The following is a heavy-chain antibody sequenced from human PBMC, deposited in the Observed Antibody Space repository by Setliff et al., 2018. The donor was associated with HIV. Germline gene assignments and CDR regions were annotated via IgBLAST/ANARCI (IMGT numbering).Heavy chain of an antibody. CDR3: ASEQYYDSSGPGWYFDL. D-gene: IGHD3-22*01. V-gene: IGHV4-59*08. J-gene: IGHJ2*01. CDR1: SGSISSHY. CDR2: VYYSGDT. Sequence: TLSLTCSVSSGSISSHYWTWIRQSPGKGLEWIGSVYYSGDTDYNPSLKSRVSTSVDTSKNQFSLKLSSVTAADTAVYYCASEQYYDSSGPGWYFDLWGRGTLVTVSS.